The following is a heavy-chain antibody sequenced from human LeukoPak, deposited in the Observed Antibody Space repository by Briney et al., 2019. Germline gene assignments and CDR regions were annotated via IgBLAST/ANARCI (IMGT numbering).Heavy chain of an antibody. V-gene: IGHV1-46*01. CDR3: ARDLNGSGSYYGEVDY. CDR1: GYTFTSYY. J-gene: IGHJ4*02. D-gene: IGHD3-10*01. CDR2: INPSGGST. Sequence: GASVKVSCKASGYTFTSYYMHWLRQAPGQGLEWMGIINPSGGSTSYAQKFQGRVTITRDTSTSTVYMELSSLRSEDTAVYYCARDLNGSGSYYGEVDYWGQGTLVTVSS.